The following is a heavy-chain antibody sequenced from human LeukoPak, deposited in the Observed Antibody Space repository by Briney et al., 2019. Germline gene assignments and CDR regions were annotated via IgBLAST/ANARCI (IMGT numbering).Heavy chain of an antibody. D-gene: IGHD3-9*01. Sequence: ASETLSLTCTVSGGSISSYYWNWIRQPPGKGLEWIGYIYDSGSTNYNPSLKSRVTISVDTSKNQFSLKLSSVTAADTAVYYCARRNVLRYFDWLLFSYWFDPWGQGTLVTVSS. CDR2: IYDSGST. CDR1: GGSISSYY. V-gene: IGHV4-59*08. CDR3: ARRNVLRYFDWLLFSYWFDP. J-gene: IGHJ5*02.